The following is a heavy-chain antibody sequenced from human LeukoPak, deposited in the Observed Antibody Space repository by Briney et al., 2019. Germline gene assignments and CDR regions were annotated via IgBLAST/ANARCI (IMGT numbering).Heavy chain of an antibody. CDR3: AREGPIWLDY. J-gene: IGHJ4*02. V-gene: IGHV4-59*12. CDR2: IYYSGST. CDR1: GGSFSGYY. D-gene: IGHD2/OR15-2a*01. Sequence: PSETLSLTCAVYGGSFSGYYWSWIRQPPGKGLEWIGYIYYSGSTNYNPSLKSRVTISVDTSKNQFSLKLSSVTAADTAVYYCAREGPIWLDYWGQGTLVTVSP.